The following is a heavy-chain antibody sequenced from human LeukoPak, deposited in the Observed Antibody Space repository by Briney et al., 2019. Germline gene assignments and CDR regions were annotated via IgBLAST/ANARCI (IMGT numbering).Heavy chain of an antibody. J-gene: IGHJ4*02. Sequence: SQTLSLTCTVSGGSISSGNYYWSWIRQSAGKGLEWTGRIYTRGDTTYNPSLKSRVTISVDTSKNQFSLELTSVTAADTAVYYCARVDMVRGYYFDYWGQGILVTVSS. CDR1: GGSISSGNYY. V-gene: IGHV4-61*02. D-gene: IGHD3-10*01. CDR3: ARVDMVRGYYFDY. CDR2: IYTRGDT.